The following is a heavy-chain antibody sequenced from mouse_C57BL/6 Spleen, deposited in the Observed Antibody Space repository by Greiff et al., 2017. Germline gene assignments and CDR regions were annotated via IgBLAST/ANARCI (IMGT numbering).Heavy chain of an antibody. CDR3: AKSPHYAMDY. J-gene: IGHJ4*01. CDR1: GFTFSDYG. Sequence: EVKLVESGGGLVNPGGSLKLSCAASGFTFSDYGMHWVRQAPEKGLEWVAYISSGSSTIYYADTVKGRFTISRDNAKNTLFLQMTSLRSEDTAMYYCAKSPHYAMDYWGQGTSVTVSS. CDR2: ISSGSSTI. V-gene: IGHV5-17*01.